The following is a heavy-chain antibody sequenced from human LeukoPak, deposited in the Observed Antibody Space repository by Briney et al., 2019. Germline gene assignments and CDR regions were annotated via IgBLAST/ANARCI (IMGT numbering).Heavy chain of an antibody. CDR3: AKDRGVRSDI. J-gene: IGHJ3*02. D-gene: IGHD4-17*01. Sequence: QPGGSLRLSCAASGFTFSIYAMSWVRQAPGKGLEWVSAMSGSGGSTYYADSVKGRFTISRDNAKNTLYPQMNSLRAEDTAVYYCAKDRGVRSDIWGQGTMVTVSS. V-gene: IGHV3-23*01. CDR2: MSGSGGST. CDR1: GFTFSIYA.